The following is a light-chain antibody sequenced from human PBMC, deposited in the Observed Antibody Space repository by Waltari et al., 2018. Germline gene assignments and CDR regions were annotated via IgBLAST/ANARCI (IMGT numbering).Light chain of an antibody. CDR3: QTGGHGTWV. J-gene: IGLJ3*02. Sequence: QLVLTQSPSASASLGASVKLTCTLSSGHTSHVIPSHPQQPEKCPRYLMKVYSDGSHSKGDEIPDRFSGSSSGAERYLTISSVQSGDEADYYCQTGGHGTWVFGGGTKLTVL. V-gene: IGLV4-69*01. CDR2: VYSDGSH. CDR1: SGHTSHV.